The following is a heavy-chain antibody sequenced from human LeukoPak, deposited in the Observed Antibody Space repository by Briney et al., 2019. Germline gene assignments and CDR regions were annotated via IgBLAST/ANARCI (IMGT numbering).Heavy chain of an antibody. CDR1: GGSISSYY. D-gene: IGHD4-23*01. J-gene: IGHJ4*02. CDR2: IYTSGST. Sequence: SETLSLTCTVSGGSISSYYWSWIRQPPGKGLEWIGYIYTSGSTNYNPSLKGRVTISVDTSKNQFSLKLSSVTAADTAVYYCARTMGMGYGNSSDYWGQGTLVTVSS. CDR3: ARTMGMGYGNSSDY. V-gene: IGHV4-4*09.